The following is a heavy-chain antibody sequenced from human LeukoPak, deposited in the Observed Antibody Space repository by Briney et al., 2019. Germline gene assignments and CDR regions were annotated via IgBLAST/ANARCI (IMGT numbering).Heavy chain of an antibody. Sequence: ASVKVSCKASGGTFSSYAISWVRQAPGQGLEWMGGIIPIFGTANYAQKFQGRVTITADESTSTAYMELSSLRSEDTAVYYCARDLGSSSGWYRGNWFDPWGQGTLVTVSS. D-gene: IGHD6-19*01. CDR2: IIPIFGTA. J-gene: IGHJ5*02. CDR1: GGTFSSYA. CDR3: ARDLGSSSGWYRGNWFDP. V-gene: IGHV1-69*01.